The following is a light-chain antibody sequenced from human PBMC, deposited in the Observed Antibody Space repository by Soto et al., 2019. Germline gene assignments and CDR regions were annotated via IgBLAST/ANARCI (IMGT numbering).Light chain of an antibody. CDR3: SSYTSSSTRHVV. Sequence: QSVLTQPASVSGSPGQSITISCTGTSSDVGGYNYVSWYQQHPGKAPKLMIYDVSNRPSGVSNRFSGPKSGNTASLTISGLQAEDEADYYCSSYTSSSTRHVVFGGGTKLTVL. J-gene: IGLJ2*01. CDR1: SSDVGGYNY. CDR2: DVS. V-gene: IGLV2-14*01.